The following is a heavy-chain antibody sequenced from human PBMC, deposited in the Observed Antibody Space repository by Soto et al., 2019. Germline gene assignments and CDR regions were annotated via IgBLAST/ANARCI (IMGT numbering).Heavy chain of an antibody. Sequence: EMQLVESGGDLVQPGGSLRLSCAASKFSFSGDWLHRVRQPPGKGLMWGSRINPDGRRTTYADSVKGRFTISRDNAKNTLFLQMNSLRAEDTAVYYCARVASGSYDWFDPWGQGTLVTVSS. V-gene: IGHV3-74*01. CDR1: KFSFSGDW. CDR2: INPDGRRT. CDR3: ARVASGSYDWFDP. J-gene: IGHJ5*02. D-gene: IGHD1-26*01.